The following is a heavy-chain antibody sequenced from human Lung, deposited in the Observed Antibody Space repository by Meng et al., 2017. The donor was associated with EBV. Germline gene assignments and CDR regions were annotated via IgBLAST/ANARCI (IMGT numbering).Heavy chain of an antibody. CDR3: ARDPSNTSGRYAYFDY. CDR2: ISCYNGYT. J-gene: IGHJ4*02. V-gene: IGHV1-18*04. CDR1: RYTCTGYY. Sequence: QAVQSEAEVKKPGAAVKVSCKSSRYTCTGYYMHWVRQAPGQGLEWMGWISCYNGYTNYAQKLQGRVTMTTDTSTNTSYMDLRSLRSDDTAVYYCARDPSNTSGRYAYFDYWGQGTLVTVSS. D-gene: IGHD6-19*01.